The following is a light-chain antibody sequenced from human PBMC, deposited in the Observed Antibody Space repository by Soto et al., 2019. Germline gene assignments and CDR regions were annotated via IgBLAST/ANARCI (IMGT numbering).Light chain of an antibody. Sequence: DIQMTQSPSSLSASVGDRVTITCQASQDMSNYLNWYQQKPGKAPKLLIYDASNLETGGPSRFSGSGSGTEFSITISSRQQADIATYYCHQYDNLPLWTFGQGTKVEIK. J-gene: IGKJ1*01. CDR2: DAS. V-gene: IGKV1-33*01. CDR1: QDMSNY. CDR3: HQYDNLPLWT.